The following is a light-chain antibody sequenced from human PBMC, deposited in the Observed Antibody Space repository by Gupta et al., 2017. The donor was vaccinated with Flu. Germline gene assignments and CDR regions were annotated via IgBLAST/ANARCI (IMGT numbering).Light chain of an antibody. V-gene: IGKV1-39*01. Sequence: DIQMTQSPSSLSASVGDRVTITCRASQSISIYLNWYQKKPGKAPELLIYTASTLQSGVPSRFSGSGSGTDFTLTSSRRQPEDCATYYGQQSYSTPTFGQGTRLEIK. CDR2: TAS. CDR3: QQSYSTPT. CDR1: QSISIY. J-gene: IGKJ5*01.